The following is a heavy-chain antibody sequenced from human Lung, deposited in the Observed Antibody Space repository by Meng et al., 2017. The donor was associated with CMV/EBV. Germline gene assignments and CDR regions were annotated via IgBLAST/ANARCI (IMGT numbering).Heavy chain of an antibody. D-gene: IGHD3-16*01. Sequence: SXTLSLXCTVSGGSVSSGSYYWSWIRQPPGKGLEWIGYIYYSGSTNYNPSLKSRVTISVDTSKNQFSLKLSSVTAADTAVYYCARDYGWGAVTRYYYYGMDVWGQGTXV. CDR1: GGSVSSGSYY. V-gene: IGHV4-61*01. J-gene: IGHJ6*02. CDR3: ARDYGWGAVTRYYYYGMDV. CDR2: IYYSGST.